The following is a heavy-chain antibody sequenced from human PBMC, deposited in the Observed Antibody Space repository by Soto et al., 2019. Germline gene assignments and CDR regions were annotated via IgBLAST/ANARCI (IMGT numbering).Heavy chain of an antibody. Sequence: ETLSLTCTVSGGSISSGDYYWGWIRQAPGKGLEWVANIKQDGSEKYYVDSVTGRFTISRDNAKNSLYLQMNTLRAEDTAVYYCARDHLGYCSSGSCNWAEYFGCWGQGTLVTVSS. J-gene: IGHJ4*02. D-gene: IGHD2-15*01. CDR3: ARDHLGYCSSGSCNWAEYFGC. V-gene: IGHV3-7*04. CDR2: IKQDGSEK. CDR1: GGSISSGDYY.